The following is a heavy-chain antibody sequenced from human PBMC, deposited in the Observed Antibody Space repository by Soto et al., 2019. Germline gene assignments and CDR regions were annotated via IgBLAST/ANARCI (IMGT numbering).Heavy chain of an antibody. CDR2: ISYDGSNK. V-gene: IGHV3-30-3*01. J-gene: IGHJ6*02. CDR1: GFTFSSYA. CDR3: ARDRYDFQNYGMDV. Sequence: PGRSLRLSCAASGFTFSSYAMHWVRQAPGKGLEWVAVISYDGSNKYYADSVKGRFTISRDNSKNTLYLQMNSLRAEDTAVYYCARDRYDFQNYGMDVWGQGTTVTVSS. D-gene: IGHD5-12*01.